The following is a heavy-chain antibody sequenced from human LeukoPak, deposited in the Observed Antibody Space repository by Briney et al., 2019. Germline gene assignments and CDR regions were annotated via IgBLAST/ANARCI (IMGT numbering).Heavy chain of an antibody. Sequence: ASVKVSCKASGGTFSNYAISWVRQAPGQGLEWMGWINPNSGGTNYAQKFQGRVTMTRDTSISTAYMELSRLRSDDTAVYYCAREYYDILTGYSLDGFDYWGQGTLVTVSS. D-gene: IGHD3-9*01. CDR3: AREYYDILTGYSLDGFDY. J-gene: IGHJ4*02. V-gene: IGHV1-2*02. CDR1: GGTFSNYA. CDR2: INPNSGGT.